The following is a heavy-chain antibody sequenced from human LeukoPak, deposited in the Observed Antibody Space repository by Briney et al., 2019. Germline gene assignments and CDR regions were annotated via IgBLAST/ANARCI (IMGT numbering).Heavy chain of an antibody. CDR2: INPSGGST. Sequence: GASVKVSCKASGYTFTGYYMHWVRQAPGQGLEWMGIINPSGGSTSYAQKFQGRVTMTRDMSTSTVYMELSSLRSEDTAVYYCARARGAFGELLDYWGQGTLVTVSS. D-gene: IGHD3-10*01. CDR3: ARARGAFGELLDY. V-gene: IGHV1-46*01. CDR1: GYTFTGYY. J-gene: IGHJ4*02.